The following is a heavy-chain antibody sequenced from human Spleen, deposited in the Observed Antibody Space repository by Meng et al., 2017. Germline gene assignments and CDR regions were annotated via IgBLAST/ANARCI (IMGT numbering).Heavy chain of an antibody. CDR1: GFTFSSYA. CDR3: ASSRDGYNYDY. V-gene: IGHV3-30*04. D-gene: IGHD5-24*01. Sequence: GESLKISCAASGFTFSSYAMHWVRQAPGKGLEWVAVISYDGSNKYYADSVKGRFTISRDNSKNTLYLQMNSLRAEDTAVYYCASSRDGYNYDYWGQGALVTVSS. J-gene: IGHJ4*02. CDR2: ISYDGSNK.